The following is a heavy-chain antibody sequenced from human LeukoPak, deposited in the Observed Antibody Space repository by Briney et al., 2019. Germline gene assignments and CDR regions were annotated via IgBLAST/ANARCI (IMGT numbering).Heavy chain of an antibody. CDR3: ARDYSGSGSVDY. J-gene: IGHJ4*02. Sequence: GRSLRLSCVASGFTFSSYAMHWVLQAQGKGLEWVSVISSDGRDKYYADSVKGRFTISRDNSKNTLYLQMNSLRAEDTAVYYCARDYSGSGSVDYWGQGTLVTVSS. CDR2: ISSDGRDK. D-gene: IGHD3-10*01. CDR1: GFTFSSYA. V-gene: IGHV3-30*03.